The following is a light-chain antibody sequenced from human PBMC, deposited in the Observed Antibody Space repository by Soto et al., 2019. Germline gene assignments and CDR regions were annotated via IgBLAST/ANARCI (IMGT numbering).Light chain of an antibody. CDR1: QTVDSSY. CDR2: GAS. Sequence: DIVLTQSPGTLSLSPGERATLSCRASQTVDSSYMTWYQQKAGQAPRLLIYGASTRATGIPDRFSGSGSGKDFTLTISRVEPEDFAVYYCQQYGGSPGITFGPGTKVDIK. V-gene: IGKV3-20*01. CDR3: QQYGGSPGIT. J-gene: IGKJ3*01.